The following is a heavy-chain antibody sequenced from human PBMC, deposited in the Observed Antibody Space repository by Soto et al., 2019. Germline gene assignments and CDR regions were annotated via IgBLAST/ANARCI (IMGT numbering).Heavy chain of an antibody. CDR2: ISGSGGST. CDR3: AKDGAEGAMYWYFDL. CDR1: GFTFSSYA. J-gene: IGHJ2*01. D-gene: IGHD1-26*01. Sequence: EVHLLESGGGLVQPGGSLILSCADSGFTFSSYAMSWVRQATGKGLEWVSAISGSGGSTYYADSVKGRFTISRDNSKNTLYLQMNSLRAEDTAVYYCAKDGAEGAMYWYFDLWGRGTLDPVSS. V-gene: IGHV3-23*01.